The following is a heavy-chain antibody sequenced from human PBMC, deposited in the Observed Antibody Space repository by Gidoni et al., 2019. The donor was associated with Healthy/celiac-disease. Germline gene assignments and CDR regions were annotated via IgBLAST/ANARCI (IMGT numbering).Heavy chain of an antibody. Sequence: QVQLVQSGAEVKKPGASVKVSCKASGYTFTSYYMPWLRTAPGQGLEWMGIINPSGGSTSYAQKFQGRVTMTRDTSTSTVYMELSSLRSEDTAVYYCVLGYCSGGSCTAHWEYYYYGMDVWGQGTTVTVSS. CDR1: GYTFTSYY. CDR3: VLGYCSGGSCTAHWEYYYYGMDV. J-gene: IGHJ6*02. D-gene: IGHD2-15*01. V-gene: IGHV1-46*01. CDR2: INPSGGST.